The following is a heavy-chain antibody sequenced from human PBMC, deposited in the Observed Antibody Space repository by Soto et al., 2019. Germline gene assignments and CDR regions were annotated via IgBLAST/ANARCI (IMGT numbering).Heavy chain of an antibody. J-gene: IGHJ4*02. D-gene: IGHD1-26*01. CDR2: IYYMGRT. CDR3: ARDAVGATHFDY. V-gene: IGHV4-59*01. CDR1: SISTYY. Sequence: SETLSLTCTVDSISTYYWNWIRQPPGKGLEWIGYIYYMGRTNYNSSLKSRVTMSIDTSKNQFSLKLSSVTAADTAIYYCARDAVGATHFDYWGQGAPVTVSS.